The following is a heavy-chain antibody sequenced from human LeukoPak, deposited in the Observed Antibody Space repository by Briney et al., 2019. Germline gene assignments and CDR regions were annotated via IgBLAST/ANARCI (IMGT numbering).Heavy chain of an antibody. CDR3: ARDLQGYCSGGSCYGGLGAFDI. V-gene: IGHV4-31*03. D-gene: IGHD2-15*01. CDR2: IYSIGST. Sequence: SQSLSLTCTVSGGSISSGGYYWSWIRQHPWKGLEWIGYIYSIGSTYYNPSLKSRVTISVDTSKNQFSLKLSSVTAADTAVYYCARDLQGYCSGGSCYGGLGAFDIWGQGTMVTVSS. J-gene: IGHJ3*02. CDR1: GGSISSGGYY.